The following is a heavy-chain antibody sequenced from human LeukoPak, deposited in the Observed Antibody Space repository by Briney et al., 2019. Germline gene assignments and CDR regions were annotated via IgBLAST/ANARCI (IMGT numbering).Heavy chain of an antibody. CDR2: ISYDGSNK. D-gene: IGHD3-22*01. CDR3: ARDLYYYDSSGYIYGMDV. Sequence: HPGRSLRLSCAASGFTFSSYAMHWVRQAPGKGLEWVAVISYDGSNKYYADSVKGRFTISRDNSKNTLYLQMNSLRAEDTAVYYCARDLYYYDSSGYIYGMDVWGQGTTVTVSS. J-gene: IGHJ6*02. V-gene: IGHV3-30-3*01. CDR1: GFTFSSYA.